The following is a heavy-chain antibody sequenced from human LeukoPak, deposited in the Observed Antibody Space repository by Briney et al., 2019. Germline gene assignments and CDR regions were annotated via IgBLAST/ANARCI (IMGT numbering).Heavy chain of an antibody. V-gene: IGHV3-23*01. CDR1: GFTFSSYA. CDR2: ISGSGGST. CDR3: AKSYDYVWGSEFDY. D-gene: IGHD3-16*01. Sequence: GGSLRLSCAASGFTFSSYAMSWVRQAPRKGLEWVSAISGSGGSTYYADSVKGRFTISRDNSKNTLYLQMNSLRAEDTAVYYCAKSYDYVWGSEFDYWGQGTLVTVSS. J-gene: IGHJ4*02.